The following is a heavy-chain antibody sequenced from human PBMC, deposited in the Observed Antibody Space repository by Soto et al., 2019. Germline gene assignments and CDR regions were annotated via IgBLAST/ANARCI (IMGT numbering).Heavy chain of an antibody. CDR1: GGSISSGDYY. V-gene: IGHV4-30-4*01. D-gene: IGHD4-17*01. CDR3: GRFDNGDHYYYHGMDV. CDR2: IYDSGST. Sequence: PSETLSLTCTVSGGSISSGDYYWSWIRQPPGKGLEWIGYIYDSGSTYYNPSLKSRVTISVDTSKNEFSLKLTSVTAADTAVYYCGRFDNGDHYYYHGMDVWGQGTTLTVS. J-gene: IGHJ6*02.